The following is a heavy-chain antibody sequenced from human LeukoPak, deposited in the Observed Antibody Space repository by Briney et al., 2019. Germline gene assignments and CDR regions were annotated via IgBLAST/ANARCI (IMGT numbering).Heavy chain of an antibody. Sequence: GGSLRLSCAASGFTFSSYAMSWVRQAPGKGLEWVSAISGSGGSTYYADSVKGRFTISRDNSKNTLYLQMNSLRVGDTAVYYCAREPSSGSVSSWYPLDYWGQGTLVTVSS. CDR1: GFTFSSYA. CDR2: ISGSGGST. D-gene: IGHD6-13*01. V-gene: IGHV3-23*01. J-gene: IGHJ4*02. CDR3: AREPSSGSVSSWYPLDY.